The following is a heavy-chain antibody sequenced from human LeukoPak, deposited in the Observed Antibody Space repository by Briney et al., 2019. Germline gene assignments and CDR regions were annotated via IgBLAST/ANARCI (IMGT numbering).Heavy chain of an antibody. Sequence: GGSLRLSCAASGFTFSSYAMSWVRQAPGKGLEWVSSVSGSCGYTYYAGSVKGRFTISRDNSKNTLYLQMNSLRAEDTAIYYCAKDRPNYYDSSGHYYRRDGDYWGQGTLVTVSS. CDR2: VSGSCGYT. CDR3: AKDRPNYYDSSGHYYRRDGDY. V-gene: IGHV3-23*01. J-gene: IGHJ4*02. D-gene: IGHD3-22*01. CDR1: GFTFSSYA.